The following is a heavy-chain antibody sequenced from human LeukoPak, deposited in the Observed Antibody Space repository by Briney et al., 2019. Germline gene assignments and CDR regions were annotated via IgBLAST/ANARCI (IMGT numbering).Heavy chain of an antibody. V-gene: IGHV3-30-3*01. CDR3: ARDRQWELRSYFDY. Sequence: QSGGSLTLSCAASGFTFSSYAMHWARQAPGKGLGWVAVISYDGSNKYYADSVKGRFTIYRDNSKNTLYLQMNSLRAEDTAVYYCARDRQWELRSYFDYRGQGTLVTVSS. D-gene: IGHD1-26*01. J-gene: IGHJ4*02. CDR1: GFTFSSYA. CDR2: ISYDGSNK.